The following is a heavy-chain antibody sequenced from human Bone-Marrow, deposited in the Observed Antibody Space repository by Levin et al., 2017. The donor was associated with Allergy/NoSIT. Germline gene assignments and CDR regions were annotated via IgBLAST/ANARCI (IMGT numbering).Heavy chain of an antibody. J-gene: IGHJ4*02. CDR3: VKDEGATRSYYFDY. Sequence: GESLKISCAASGLTFRSYAMHWVRQAPGKGLEWVAIILYDGSKKYYADSVKGRFTISRDNSKNTLYLQMNGLRAEDTAMYYCVKDEGATRSYYFDYWGQGTLVTVSS. V-gene: IGHV3-30*18. CDR1: GLTFRSYA. D-gene: IGHD1-26*01. CDR2: ILYDGSKK.